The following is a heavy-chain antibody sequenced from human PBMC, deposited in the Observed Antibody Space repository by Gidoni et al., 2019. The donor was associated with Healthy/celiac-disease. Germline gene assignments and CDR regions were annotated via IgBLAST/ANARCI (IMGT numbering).Heavy chain of an antibody. CDR1: GGSISSYY. D-gene: IGHD2-2*01. Sequence: QVQLQESGPGLVKPSETLSLTCTVSGGSISSYYWSWIRQPAGKGLEWIGRIYTSGSTNYNPSLKSRVTMSVDTSKNQFSLKLSSVTAADTAVYYCARWAPGVCSSTSCYAFDIWGQGTMVTVSS. V-gene: IGHV4-4*07. CDR3: ARWAPGVCSSTSCYAFDI. J-gene: IGHJ3*02. CDR2: IYTSGST.